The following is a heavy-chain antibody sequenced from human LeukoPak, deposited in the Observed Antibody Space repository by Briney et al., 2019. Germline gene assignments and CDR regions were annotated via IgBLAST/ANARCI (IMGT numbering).Heavy chain of an antibody. Sequence: SVKVSCKASGYTFTGYYIHWVRQAPGQGLEWMGGIIPIFGTANYAQKFQGRVTITTDESTSTAYMELSSLRSEDTAVYYCASNNNWNYGFDYWGQGTLVTVSS. J-gene: IGHJ4*02. CDR1: GYTFTGYY. CDR2: IIPIFGTA. CDR3: ASNNNWNYGFDY. D-gene: IGHD1-7*01. V-gene: IGHV1-69*05.